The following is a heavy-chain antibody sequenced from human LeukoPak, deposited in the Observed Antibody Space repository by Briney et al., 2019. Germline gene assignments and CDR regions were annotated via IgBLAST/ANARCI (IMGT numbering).Heavy chain of an antibody. D-gene: IGHD3-16*01. CDR2: IYYSGST. Sequence: PSETLSLTCTVSGGSISSSSYYWGWIRQPPGKGLEWIGSIYYSGSTYYNPSLKSRVTISVDTSKNQFSLKLSSVTAADTAVYYCARVWGLPFNWFDPWGQGTLVTVSS. CDR1: GGSISSSSYY. J-gene: IGHJ5*02. CDR3: ARVWGLPFNWFDP. V-gene: IGHV4-39*01.